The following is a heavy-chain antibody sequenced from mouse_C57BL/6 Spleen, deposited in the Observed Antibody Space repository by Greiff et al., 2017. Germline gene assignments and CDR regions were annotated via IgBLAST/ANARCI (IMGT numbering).Heavy chain of an antibody. J-gene: IGHJ2*01. D-gene: IGHD2-3*01. CDR2: IYPGDGDT. CDR3: ARREWLLPFDY. Sequence: QVQLQQSGPELVKPGASVKISCKASGYAFSSSWMNWVKQRPGKGLEWIGRIYPGDGDTNYNGKFKGKATLTADKSSSTAYMQLSSLTSEDSAVSFCARREWLLPFDYWGQGTTLTVSS. CDR1: GYAFSSSW. V-gene: IGHV1-82*01.